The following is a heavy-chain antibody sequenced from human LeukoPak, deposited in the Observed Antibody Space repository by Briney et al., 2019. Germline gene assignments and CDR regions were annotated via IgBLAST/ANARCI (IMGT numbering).Heavy chain of an antibody. J-gene: IGHJ4*02. D-gene: IGHD5-24*01. CDR2: IYYSGST. V-gene: IGHV4-59*01. CDR3: ARGRDGYNYDDY. CDR1: GGSISSYY. Sequence: SETLSLACTVSGGSISSYYWSWIRQPPGKGLEWIGYIYYSGSTNYNPSLKSRVTISVDTSKNQFSLKLSSVTAADTAVYYCARGRDGYNYDDYWGQGTLVTVSS.